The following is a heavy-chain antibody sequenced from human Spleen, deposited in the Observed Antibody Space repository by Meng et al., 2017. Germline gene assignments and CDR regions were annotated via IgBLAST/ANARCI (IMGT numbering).Heavy chain of an antibody. Sequence: QVQLQQWGAGLLKPSETLSLTCAVYGESFSGYYWSWIRQPPGKGLEWIGGINNSGTTDYNPSLKSRVTMSVATSKKQFSLKLSSVTAADTAVYYCARQVNSDGYPRYFDFWGQGTLVTVSS. CDR1: GESFSGYY. CDR3: ARQVNSDGYPRYFDF. J-gene: IGHJ4*02. V-gene: IGHV4-34*01. D-gene: IGHD5-24*01. CDR2: INNSGTT.